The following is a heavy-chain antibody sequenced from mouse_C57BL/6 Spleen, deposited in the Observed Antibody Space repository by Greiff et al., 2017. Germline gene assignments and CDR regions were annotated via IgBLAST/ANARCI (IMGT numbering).Heavy chain of an antibody. V-gene: IGHV1-50*01. CDR3: ARWGTWFAY. CDR1: GYTLPSYW. J-gene: IGHJ3*01. Sequence: QVQLQQPGAELVKPGASVSLSCRASGYTLPSYWFRWVKQRPGQGLGWIGEIDPSDSYTNYNQKFKGKATLTVDTSSSTAYMQLSSLTSEDSAVYYCARWGTWFAYWGQGTLVTVSA. CDR2: IDPSDSYT.